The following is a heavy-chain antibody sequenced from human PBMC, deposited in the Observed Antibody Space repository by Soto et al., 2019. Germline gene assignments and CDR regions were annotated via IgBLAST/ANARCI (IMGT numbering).Heavy chain of an antibody. V-gene: IGHV1-24*01. CDR2: FDPEDSET. Sequence: ASVKVSCKVSGYPLTKLSMHWVRQAPGKGLEWMGGFDPEDSETIYAQRFQGRVTMTEDTSRDTAYMELSSLRSEDTAVYYCATDRLYYYDDGNLLYGNFDYWGQGTPVTVSS. J-gene: IGHJ4*02. CDR1: GYPLTKLS. CDR3: ATDRLYYYDDGNLLYGNFDY. D-gene: IGHD3-22*01.